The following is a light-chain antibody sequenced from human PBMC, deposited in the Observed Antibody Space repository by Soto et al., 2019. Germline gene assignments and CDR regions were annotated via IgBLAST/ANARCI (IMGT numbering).Light chain of an antibody. CDR3: QQYNNWPLT. V-gene: IGKV3-15*01. Sequence: EIVMTQSPATLSVSPGERATLSCRASQSVSSNLAWYQQKPGKAPRLLIYDAFNRATGIPARFSGSGSGTEFTLTFSSLQSEDFAVYYCQQYNNWPLTFGGGTKVDIK. CDR2: DAF. CDR1: QSVSSN. J-gene: IGKJ4*02.